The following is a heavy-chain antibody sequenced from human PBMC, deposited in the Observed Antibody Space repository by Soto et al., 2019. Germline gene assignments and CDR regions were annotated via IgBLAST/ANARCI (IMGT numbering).Heavy chain of an antibody. D-gene: IGHD3-10*01. CDR1: GYTFTGYY. CDR3: ARGYGSGPGDYYFDY. CDR2: INPNSGGT. J-gene: IGHJ4*02. Sequence: ASVKVSCKASGYTFTGYYIQWVRQAPGQGLEWMGWINPNSGGTNYAQKFQGWVTMTRDTSISTAYMELSRLKSDDTAVYYCARGYGSGPGDYYFDYWGQGTPVTVSS. V-gene: IGHV1-2*04.